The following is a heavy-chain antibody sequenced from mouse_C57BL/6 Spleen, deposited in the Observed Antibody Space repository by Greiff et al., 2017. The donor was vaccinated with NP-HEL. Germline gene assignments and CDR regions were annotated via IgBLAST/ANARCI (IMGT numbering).Heavy chain of an antibody. CDR3: TSGRDYVYYFDY. D-gene: IGHD2-4*01. Sequence: QVQLQQSGAELVRPGASVTLSCKASGYTFTDYEMHWVKQTPVHGLEWIGAIDPETGGTAYHQKFQGKAILTADKSSSSAYMELRRLTSEDSDVCYCTSGRDYVYYFDYWGQGTTLTVSS. CDR2: IDPETGGT. J-gene: IGHJ2*01. CDR1: GYTFTDYE. V-gene: IGHV1-15*01.